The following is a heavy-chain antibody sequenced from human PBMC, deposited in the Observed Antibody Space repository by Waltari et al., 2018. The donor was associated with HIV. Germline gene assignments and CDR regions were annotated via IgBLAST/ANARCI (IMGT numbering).Heavy chain of an antibody. CDR1: GYSITSGYF. CDR3: AREWGTLMVAWFDP. CDR2: RFHNGST. Sequence: QVQLQESGPGLVKPSETLSLTCAVSGYSITSGYFWGWNRQPPGKALEWIGSRFHNGSTYYNPSLKSRVTISVDTSKNQFSLKLSSVTSADTAIYYCAREWGTLMVAWFDPWGQGTLVTVSS. V-gene: IGHV4-38-2*02. J-gene: IGHJ5*02. D-gene: IGHD3-10*01.